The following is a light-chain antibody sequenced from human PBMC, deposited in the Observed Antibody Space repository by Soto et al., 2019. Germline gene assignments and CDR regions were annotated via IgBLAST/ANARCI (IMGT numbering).Light chain of an antibody. Sequence: QSVLTQPASVSGSPGQSITISCTGTSSDVGGYNFVSWYQHHPGKAPKLIIYDVTNRPSGISNRFSGSKSGNTASLTISGLQAGDEADYYCTSYTSSITYVFGTGTKLTVL. V-gene: IGLV2-14*03. J-gene: IGLJ1*01. CDR1: SSDVGGYNF. CDR3: TSYTSSITYV. CDR2: DVT.